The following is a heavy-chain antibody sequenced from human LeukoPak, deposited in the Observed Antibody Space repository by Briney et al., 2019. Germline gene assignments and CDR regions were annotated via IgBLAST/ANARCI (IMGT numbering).Heavy chain of an antibody. J-gene: IGHJ3*02. CDR3: ASTVGAVSAFDI. CDR2: ISYDGSNK. D-gene: IGHD1-26*01. V-gene: IGHV3-30-3*01. CDR1: GFTFSSYA. Sequence: AGGSLRLSCAASGFTFSSYAMHWVRQAPGKGLEWVAVISYDGSNKYYADSVKGRFTISRDNSKNTLYLQMNSLRAEDTAVYYCASTVGAVSAFDIWGQGTMVTVSS.